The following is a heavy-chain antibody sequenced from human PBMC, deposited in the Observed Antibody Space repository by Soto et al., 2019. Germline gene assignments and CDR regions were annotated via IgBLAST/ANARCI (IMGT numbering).Heavy chain of an antibody. Sequence: GASVKVSCKASGYIFTAYSMHWVRQAPGQGLEWMGWINPNSGGTNYAQKFQGRVTMTRDTSISTAYMELSRLRSDDTAVYYCARATQLPAFDYWGQGTLVTVSS. CDR3: ARATQLPAFDY. D-gene: IGHD2-2*01. CDR1: GYIFTAYS. CDR2: INPNSGGT. J-gene: IGHJ4*02. V-gene: IGHV1-2*02.